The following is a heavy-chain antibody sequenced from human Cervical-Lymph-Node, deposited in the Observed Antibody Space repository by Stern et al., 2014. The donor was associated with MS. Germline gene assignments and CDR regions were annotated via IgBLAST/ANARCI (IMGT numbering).Heavy chain of an antibody. CDR3: ARTQRGSQIIFDY. CDR2: INPGGGST. V-gene: IGHV1-46*01. J-gene: IGHJ4*02. D-gene: IGHD1-26*01. Sequence: QVQLGQSGAEVKKPGASVKVSCKASGYTFTNYYKHWVRQAPGQGLEWMGIINPGGGSTSYAQKFQGRVTMTRDTSTSTVYMELSSLRSEDTAVYYCARTQRGSQIIFDYWGQGTLVTVSS. CDR1: GYTFTNYY.